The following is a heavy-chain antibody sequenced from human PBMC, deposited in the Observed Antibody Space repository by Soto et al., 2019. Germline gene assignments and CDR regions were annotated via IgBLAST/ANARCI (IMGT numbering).Heavy chain of an antibody. Sequence: GGSLRLSCSASRSILNNYAMSWVRQSSGKGLEWVSGITGYGATTYYAESVKGRFTISRDNSKNTLYLQMSTLTAEDTAVFYCARHPLLYDSDWYPNWFGPWGQGPLVTVP. CDR2: ITGYGATT. V-gene: IGHV3-23*01. D-gene: IGHD6-19*01. CDR3: ARHPLLYDSDWYPNWFGP. J-gene: IGHJ5*02. CDR1: RSILNNYA.